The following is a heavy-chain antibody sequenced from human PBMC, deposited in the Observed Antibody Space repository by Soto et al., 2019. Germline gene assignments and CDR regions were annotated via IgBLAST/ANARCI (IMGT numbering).Heavy chain of an antibody. CDR1: GGSVSRGSYY. V-gene: IGHV4-61*01. J-gene: IGHJ4*02. D-gene: IGHD2-2*01. Sequence: ETLSLTCPVSGGSVSRGSYYWSWIRQPPGKGLEWIGYIYYSGSTNYNPSLKSRVTISVDTSKNQFSLKLSSVTAADTAVYYCARGIYCSSTSCYLAPPDYWGQGTLVTVSS. CDR3: ARGIYCSSTSCYLAPPDY. CDR2: IYYSGST.